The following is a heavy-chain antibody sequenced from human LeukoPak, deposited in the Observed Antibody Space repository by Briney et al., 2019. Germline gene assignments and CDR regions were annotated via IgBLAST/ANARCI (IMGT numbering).Heavy chain of an antibody. J-gene: IGHJ4*02. CDR1: GFTFDYFT. D-gene: IGHD5-18*01. V-gene: IGHV3-43*01. CDR2: ISLDGNNA. Sequence: GGSLRLSCAASGFTFDYFTMYWVRQSPGKGLEWVSLISLDGNNAYYADSVRGRFTISRDNSKNFLYLQMNSLTSEDTALYYCAKGRRRGYAYGTIDSWGQGALVTVSS. CDR3: AKGRRRGYAYGTIDS.